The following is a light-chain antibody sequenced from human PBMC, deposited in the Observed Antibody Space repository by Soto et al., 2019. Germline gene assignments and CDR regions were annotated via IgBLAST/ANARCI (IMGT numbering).Light chain of an antibody. CDR3: SSYTSSSTRV. CDR2: EVS. Sequence: QSALTQPASVSGSPGQSITISCTGTSSDVGGHNYVSWYQQHPGKAPKLMIYEVSNRPSGVSNRFSGSKSGNTASLTISGLQAEDEADYYCSSYTSSSTRVFGTGTKLTVL. CDR1: SSDVGGHNY. J-gene: IGLJ1*01. V-gene: IGLV2-14*01.